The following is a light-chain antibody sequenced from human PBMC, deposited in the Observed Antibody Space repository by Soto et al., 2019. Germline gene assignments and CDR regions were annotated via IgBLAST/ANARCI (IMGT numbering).Light chain of an antibody. V-gene: IGKV3D-15*01. CDR3: QHYGSSPST. CDR2: SAS. CDR1: QSVSSN. J-gene: IGKJ1*01. Sequence: EIVMTQSPATLSVSPGERATLSCRASQSVSSNLAWYQQKPGQSPRLLIYSASTRAPGIPDRFSGSGSGTDFTLTISRLEPEDFAVYYCQHYGSSPSTFGRGTKVDIK.